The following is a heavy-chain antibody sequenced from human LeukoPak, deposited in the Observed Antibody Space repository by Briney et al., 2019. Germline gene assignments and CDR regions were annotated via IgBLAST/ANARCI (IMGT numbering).Heavy chain of an antibody. J-gene: IGHJ6*02. Sequence: PGGSLRLSCAASGFALSGYSMDWVRQAPGKGLEWVSYISISSSAINYADSVKGRFTISRDNAKNSLYLQMNSLRDEDTAVYYCARDRRAAAAVYGMDVAVYGMDVWGQGTTVTVSS. CDR2: ISISSSAI. CDR3: ARDRRAAAAVYGMDVAVYGMDV. D-gene: IGHD6-13*01. CDR1: GFALSGYS. V-gene: IGHV3-48*02.